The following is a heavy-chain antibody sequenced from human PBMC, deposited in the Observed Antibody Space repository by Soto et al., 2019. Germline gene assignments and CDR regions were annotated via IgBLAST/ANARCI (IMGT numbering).Heavy chain of an antibody. Sequence: GASVKVSCKASGYTFTSYGISWVRQAPGQGLEWMGWISAYNGNTNYAQKLQGRVTMTTDTSTSTAYMELRSLRSDDTAVYHCARDSGVVAASPFDYWGHGTLVTVSS. D-gene: IGHD6-6*01. CDR2: ISAYNGNT. CDR1: GYTFTSYG. J-gene: IGHJ4*01. V-gene: IGHV1-18*01. CDR3: ARDSGVVAASPFDY.